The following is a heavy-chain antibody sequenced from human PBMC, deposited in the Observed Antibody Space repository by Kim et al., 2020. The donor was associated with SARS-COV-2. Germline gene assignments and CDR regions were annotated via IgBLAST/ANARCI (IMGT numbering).Heavy chain of an antibody. Sequence: SVTLSLTCTVSGGSISSYYWSWIRQPPGKGLEWIGYIYYSGSTNYNPSLKSRVTISVDTSKNQFPLKLSSVTAADTAVYYCARDHREWLQYTAKWYFDLWGRGTLVTVSS. CDR2: IYYSGST. CDR1: GGSISSYY. D-gene: IGHD3-3*01. J-gene: IGHJ2*01. V-gene: IGHV4-59*01. CDR3: ARDHREWLQYTAKWYFDL.